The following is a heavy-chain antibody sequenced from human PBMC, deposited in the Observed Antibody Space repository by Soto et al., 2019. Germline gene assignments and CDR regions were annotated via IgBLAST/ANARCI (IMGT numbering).Heavy chain of an antibody. CDR3: GRCTSTSCHLGSDY. Sequence: QVQLVESGGGVVQPGRSLRLSCAASGFTFSSYAMNWVRQAPGKGLEWVALISYDGSSTYYADSVKGRFTISRDGSKNTLFLQMNSLGAADTAVYYCGRCTSTSCHLGSDYLGEGTLVTVSS. J-gene: IGHJ4*02. CDR2: ISYDGSST. V-gene: IGHV3-30-3*01. D-gene: IGHD2-2*01. CDR1: GFTFSSYA.